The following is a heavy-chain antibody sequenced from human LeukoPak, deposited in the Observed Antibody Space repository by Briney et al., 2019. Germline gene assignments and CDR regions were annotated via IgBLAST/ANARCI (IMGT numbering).Heavy chain of an antibody. CDR1: GFTFSSYD. Sequence: PGGSLRLSCAASGFTFSSYDMYWVRQSTGEGLEWVSAINIAGDTYYAASVKGRFTISRENAKNSLSLPMNSLRAGDTAVYYCARGVPFGEKGIDVWGKGTTVTVSS. CDR2: INIAGDT. CDR3: ARGVPFGEKGIDV. J-gene: IGHJ6*04. D-gene: IGHD3-10*01. V-gene: IGHV3-13*01.